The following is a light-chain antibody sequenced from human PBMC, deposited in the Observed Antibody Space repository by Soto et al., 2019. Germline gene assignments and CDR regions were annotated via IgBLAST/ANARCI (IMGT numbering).Light chain of an antibody. J-gene: IGKJ1*01. V-gene: IGKV4-1*01. CDR2: WAS. CDR3: HEYPDIPFA. Sequence: DIVMTQSPDSLAVSLGEMATINCKSSQSLLYSPNNKNYLDWYQQKPGQPPKLLIYWASTRESGAPDRFSGRGSGTDLTLTFSPLQSEGVAVYDFHEYPDIPFAFGQGPRWTSN. CDR1: QSLLYSPNNKNY.